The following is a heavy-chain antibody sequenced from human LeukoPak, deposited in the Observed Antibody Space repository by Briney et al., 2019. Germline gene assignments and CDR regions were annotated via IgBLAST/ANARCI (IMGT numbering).Heavy chain of an antibody. V-gene: IGHV4-34*01. D-gene: IGHD3-22*01. J-gene: IGHJ4*02. CDR3: ARGLNYYDSSGLGY. CDR2: INHSGST. Sequence: SETLSLTCTVSGDSISNGVKYWSWIRQPPGKGLEWIGEINHSGSTNYNPSLKSRVTISVDTSKNQFSLKLSSVTAADTAVYYCARGLNYYDSSGLGYWGQGTLVTVSS. CDR1: GDSISNGVKY.